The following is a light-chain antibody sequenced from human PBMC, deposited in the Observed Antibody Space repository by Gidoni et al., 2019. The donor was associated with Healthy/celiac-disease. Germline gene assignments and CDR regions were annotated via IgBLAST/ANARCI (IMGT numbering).Light chain of an antibody. CDR3: QQYGSSPT. CDR2: GAS. Sequence: EIVLTQSPGTLSWSPGERATLSCRASQSVSSSYLAWYQQKPGQAPRLLIYGASSRATGIPDRFSGSGSGTYFTLTISRLEPEDFAVYYCQQYGSSPTFGQGTRLEIK. CDR1: QSVSSSY. J-gene: IGKJ5*01. V-gene: IGKV3-20*01.